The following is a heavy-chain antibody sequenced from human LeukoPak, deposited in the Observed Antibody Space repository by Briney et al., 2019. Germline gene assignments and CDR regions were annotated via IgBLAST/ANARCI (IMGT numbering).Heavy chain of an antibody. CDR1: GFTVSSNY. J-gene: IGHJ4*02. D-gene: IGHD6-13*01. Sequence: GGSLGLSRAASGFTVSSNYMSWVRQAPGKGLEWVSVIYSGGSTYYSDSVKGRFTISRDNSKNTLYLQMNSLRVEDTAVYSCARGSGTHYYFDYWGQGTLVTVSS. V-gene: IGHV3-53*01. CDR2: IYSGGST. CDR3: ARGSGTHYYFDY.